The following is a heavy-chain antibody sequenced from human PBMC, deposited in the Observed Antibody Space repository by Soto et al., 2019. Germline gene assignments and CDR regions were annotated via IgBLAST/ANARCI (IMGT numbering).Heavy chain of an antibody. D-gene: IGHD3-3*01. Sequence: LSRTGAVYGGSFRGYYWSWIRQSPGKGLEWIGKINHSGSTNYNPSLKSRVTISVDTSRNQFSLKLSSVTAGDTAVYYCASGRIPIFGVFPDYFDSWGQATLVT. CDR1: GGSFRGYY. V-gene: IGHV4-34*01. J-gene: IGHJ4*02. CDR2: INHSGST. CDR3: ASGRIPIFGVFPDYFDS.